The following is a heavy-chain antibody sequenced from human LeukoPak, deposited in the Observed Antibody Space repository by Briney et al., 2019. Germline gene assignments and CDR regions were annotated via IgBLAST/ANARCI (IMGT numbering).Heavy chain of an antibody. Sequence: SVKVSCKASGGTFSSYAISWVRQAPGQGLEWMGGIIPIFGTANYAQKFQGRVTITADKSTSTAYMELSSLRSEDTAVYYCARAYCSSTSCPLDYWGQGTWSPSPQ. J-gene: IGHJ4*02. V-gene: IGHV1-69*06. D-gene: IGHD2-2*01. CDR3: ARAYCSSTSCPLDY. CDR1: GGTFSSYA. CDR2: IIPIFGTA.